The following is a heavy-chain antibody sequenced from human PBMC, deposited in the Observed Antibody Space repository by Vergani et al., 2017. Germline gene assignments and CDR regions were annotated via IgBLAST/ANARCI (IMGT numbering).Heavy chain of an antibody. V-gene: IGHV1-46*03. CDR3: TRGYMVRGVDFDY. D-gene: IGHD3-10*01. CDR2: INTSAGGS. J-gene: IGHJ4*02. CDR1: GFTFTNYY. Sequence: QVQLVQSGAEVKKPGASVKVSCKASGFTFTNYYIHWVRQAPGQGLEWVGIINTSAGGSSYGQKIQGIVSMTRDASTSTVYMELSNVRPDDTALYYCTRGYMVRGVDFDYWVQGTLVTVSS.